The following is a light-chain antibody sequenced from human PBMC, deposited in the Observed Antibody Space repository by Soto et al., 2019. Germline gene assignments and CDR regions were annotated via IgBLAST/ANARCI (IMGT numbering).Light chain of an antibody. J-gene: IGLJ2*01. Sequence: QSALTQPASVSGSPGQSITISCTGTSSDVGGYNYVSWYQQHPGKAPKLMSYDVSNRPSGVSNRFSGSKSGNTASLTISGLQAEDEADYYCISYTSSSTPVVFGGGTKLTVL. V-gene: IGLV2-14*01. CDR2: DVS. CDR1: SSDVGGYNY. CDR3: ISYTSSSTPVV.